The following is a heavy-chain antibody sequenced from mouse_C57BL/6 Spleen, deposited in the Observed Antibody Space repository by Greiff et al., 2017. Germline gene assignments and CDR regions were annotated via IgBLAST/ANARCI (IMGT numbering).Heavy chain of an antibody. J-gene: IGHJ2*01. D-gene: IGHD1-1*01. CDR1: GYTFTSYW. CDR3: ARRDYYGSSLDY. V-gene: IGHV1-69*01. CDR2: IDPSDSYT. Sequence: QVQLQQPGAELVMPGASVKLSCKASGYTFTSYWMHWVKQRPGQGLEWIGEIDPSDSYTNYNQKFKGKSTLTVDQSSSTAYMQLSSLTSEDSAVYYYARRDYYGSSLDYWGQGTTLTVSS.